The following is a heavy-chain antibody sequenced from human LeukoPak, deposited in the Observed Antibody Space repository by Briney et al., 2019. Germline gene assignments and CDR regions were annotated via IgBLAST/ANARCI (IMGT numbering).Heavy chain of an antibody. CDR3: ARGMTTVTTRWFDP. CDR2: INPNSGGT. V-gene: IGHV1-2*02. CDR1: GYTFTGYY. J-gene: IGHJ5*02. Sequence: ASVKVSCKASGYTFTGYYMHWVRQAPGQGLEWMGWINPNSGGTNYAQKFQGRVTMTRDTSISTAYMELSSLRSEDTAVYYCARGMTTVTTRWFDPWGQGTLVTVSS. D-gene: IGHD4-17*01.